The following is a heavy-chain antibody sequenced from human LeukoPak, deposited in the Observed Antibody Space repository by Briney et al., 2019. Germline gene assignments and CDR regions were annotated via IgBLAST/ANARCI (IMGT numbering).Heavy chain of an antibody. CDR1: GFTFSTYA. D-gene: IGHD6-19*01. CDR3: ERSKQWLVLGY. V-gene: IGHV3-30*04. CDR2: ISYDGRNE. J-gene: IGHJ4*02. Sequence: GGSLRLSCAASGFTFSTYAMHWVRQAPGKGLEWVAVISYDGRNEFYADSVKGRFTISRDNSKNTLYLQMNSLRVEDTAVYYCERSKQWLVLGYWGQGTLVTVSS.